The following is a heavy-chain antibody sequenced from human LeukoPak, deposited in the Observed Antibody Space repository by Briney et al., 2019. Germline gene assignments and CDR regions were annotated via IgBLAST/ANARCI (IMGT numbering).Heavy chain of an antibody. CDR1: GGSISCSSYY. CDR3: ARFSNVQWSRDY. Sequence: PSETLSHTCTVSGGSISCSSYYWGWIRQPPGKGLEWIGSIYYSGSTYYNPSLKSRVTISVDTSKNQFSLKLSSVTAADTAVYYCARFSNVQWSRDYWGQGTLVTVSS. CDR2: IYYSGST. D-gene: IGHD1-26*01. V-gene: IGHV4-39*07. J-gene: IGHJ4*02.